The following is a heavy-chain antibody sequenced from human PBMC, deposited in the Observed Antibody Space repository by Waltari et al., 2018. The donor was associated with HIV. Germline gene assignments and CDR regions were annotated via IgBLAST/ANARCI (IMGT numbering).Heavy chain of an antibody. D-gene: IGHD1-26*01. CDR2: TSFDGSNN. CDR1: GLMFSGYV. CDR3: AKDKSGSLHYYYYYGMDV. Sequence: QVQLVESGGGVVKPGGALRLSCKASGLMFSGYVGDWVRQAPGKGLEWVAATSFDGSNNYYAQSVKGRFTISRDNVKNMLHLQMNSLKIEDTAVYYCAKDKSGSLHYYYYYGMDVWGKGITVAASS. J-gene: IGHJ6*04. V-gene: IGHV3-30-3*02.